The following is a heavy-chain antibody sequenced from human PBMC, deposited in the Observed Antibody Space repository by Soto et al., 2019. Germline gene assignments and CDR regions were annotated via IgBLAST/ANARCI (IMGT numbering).Heavy chain of an antibody. J-gene: IGHJ4*01. Sequence: SETLSLTCTVSGGSISSYSWSWIRLTPGKGLEWIGYIYYTGSTSYNPSLKSRVAISVDTSKYQFTLKLTSVTAADMSVDFCWRFILPPCYIHDYWG. D-gene: IGHD3-16*02. CDR3: WRFILPPCYIHDY. CDR2: IYYTGST. CDR1: GGSISSYS. V-gene: IGHV4-59*01.